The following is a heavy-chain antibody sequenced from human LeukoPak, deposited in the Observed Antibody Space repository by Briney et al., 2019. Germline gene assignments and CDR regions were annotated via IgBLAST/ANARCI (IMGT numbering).Heavy chain of an antibody. CDR2: ISSNGGST. CDR1: GFTFSSYA. V-gene: IGHV3-64*01. D-gene: IGHD6-13*01. J-gene: IGHJ4*02. Sequence: GGSLKLSCAASGFTFSSYAMHWVRQAPGKGLEYVSAISSNGGSTYYANSVKGRFTISRDNSKNTLYLQMGSLRAEDMAVYYCARDAVSSSYYLGFNDYWGQGTLVTVSS. CDR3: ARDAVSSSYYLGFNDY.